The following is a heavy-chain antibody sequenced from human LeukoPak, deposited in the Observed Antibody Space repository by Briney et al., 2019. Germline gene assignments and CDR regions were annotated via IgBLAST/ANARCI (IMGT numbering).Heavy chain of an antibody. J-gene: IGHJ4*02. Sequence: PGGSLRLSCAASGFTLGSYWMHWVRQAPGKGLVWVSQINTDGSSTNYADSVKGRFTISRDNAKNTLYLQMNSLRAEDTAVYYCVRGLLGIDYWGQGTLVTVSS. D-gene: IGHD2-8*02. V-gene: IGHV3-74*01. CDR1: GFTLGSYW. CDR3: VRGLLGIDY. CDR2: INTDGSST.